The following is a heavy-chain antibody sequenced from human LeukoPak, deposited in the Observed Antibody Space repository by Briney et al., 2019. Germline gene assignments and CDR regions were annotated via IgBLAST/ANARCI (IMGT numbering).Heavy chain of an antibody. Sequence: GGSLRLSCAASGFTFRTYAMNWVRQAPGKGLEWVSVISGSGARTYYADSAKGRFTISRDNSKNTLYLQMNSLRAEDTAVYYCAKDRYSGYDSLVDYYSYYGMDVWGQGTTVTVSS. V-gene: IGHV3-23*01. CDR2: ISGSGART. CDR3: AKDRYSGYDSLVDYYSYYGMDV. CDR1: GFTFRTYA. D-gene: IGHD5-12*01. J-gene: IGHJ6*02.